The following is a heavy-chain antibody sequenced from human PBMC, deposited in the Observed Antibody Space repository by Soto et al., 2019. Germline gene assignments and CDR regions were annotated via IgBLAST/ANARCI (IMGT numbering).Heavy chain of an antibody. CDR3: ARGYDFWSGYLDY. CDR1: GYTFTSYA. J-gene: IGHJ4*02. CDR2: INAGNGNT. D-gene: IGHD3-3*01. V-gene: IGHV1-3*01. Sequence: QVPLVQSGAEVKKPGASVKVSCKASGYTFTSYAMHWVRQAPGQRLEWMGWINAGNGNTKYSQKFKGRVTITRDTSASTAYMEMSSLRSADTAVYYCARGYDFWSGYLDYWGQGTLVTVSS.